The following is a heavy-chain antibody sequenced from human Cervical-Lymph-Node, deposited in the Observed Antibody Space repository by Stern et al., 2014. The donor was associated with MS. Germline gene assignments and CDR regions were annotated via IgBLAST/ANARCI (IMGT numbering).Heavy chain of an antibody. CDR2: INAGTGNT. J-gene: IGHJ4*02. V-gene: IGHV1-3*01. CDR3: AKEGANDCFDY. CDR1: GYTFTSYA. Sequence: QVQLVQSGAEVRKPGASVKVSCKASGYTFTSYAMNWVRQAPGQRLEWMGGINAGTGNTKYSQKFQARVTLTRDTSASTAYMELGSLRSEDTAVYYCAKEGANDCFDYWGQGTLVTVSS.